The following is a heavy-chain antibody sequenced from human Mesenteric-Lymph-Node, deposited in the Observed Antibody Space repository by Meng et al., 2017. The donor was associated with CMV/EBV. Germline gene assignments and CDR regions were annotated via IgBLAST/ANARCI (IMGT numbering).Heavy chain of an antibody. CDR1: GFTFSSYW. J-gene: IGHJ4*02. V-gene: IGHV3-74*01. CDR2: INRDGSSI. D-gene: IGHD3-3*01. Sequence: GGSLRLSCAASGFTFSSYWMNWVRQAPGKGLVWVSRINRDGSSISYADSVKGRFTISRDNAKNTLYLQMNSLRAEDTAVYYCARANYDFWNNYYFDYWGQGTLVTVSS. CDR3: ARANYDFWNNYYFDY.